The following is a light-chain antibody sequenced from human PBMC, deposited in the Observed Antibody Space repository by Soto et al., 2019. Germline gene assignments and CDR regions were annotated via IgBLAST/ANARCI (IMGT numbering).Light chain of an antibody. J-gene: IGKJ5*01. CDR2: DAS. CDR3: QQRSDWPLT. CDR1: QSVSGW. Sequence: IKMNQSPSTLSANVGDTVTVTCRASQSVSGWLAWYQQKPGEAPKLLIYDASALPRGVPSRFSGSGSGTDFTLTISSLEPEDFAVYYCQQRSDWPLTFGQGTRLEIK. V-gene: IGKV1-5*01.